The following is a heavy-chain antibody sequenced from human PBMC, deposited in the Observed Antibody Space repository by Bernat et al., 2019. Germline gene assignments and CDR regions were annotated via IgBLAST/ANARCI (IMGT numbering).Heavy chain of an antibody. J-gene: IGHJ4*02. V-gene: IGHV4-31*03. CDR2: IHYSGST. CDR1: GGSISSGGYY. Sequence: QVQLQESGPGLVKPSQTLSLTCTVSGGSISSGGYYWSWIRQHPGKGLEWIGYIHYSGSTYYNPSLRSRVTISLDTSKKQFSLKLSSVTAADTAVYYCARAGAARPGDIDSWGQGTLVTVSS. D-gene: IGHD6-6*01. CDR3: ARAGAARPGDIDS.